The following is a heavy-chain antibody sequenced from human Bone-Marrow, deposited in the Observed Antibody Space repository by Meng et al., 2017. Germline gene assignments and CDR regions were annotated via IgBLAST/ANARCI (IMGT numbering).Heavy chain of an antibody. D-gene: IGHD3-10*01. V-gene: IGHV1-24*01. CDR3: ATHLARSYFYFDF. Sequence: ASVKVSCKISGYSLAELSIHWFRQAPGKGLEWMGGINPEDGKTLYAQSLQGRATMTEDKSTDTAYMDVRSLTFQDTAVYYCATHLARSYFYFDFWGQGTLVTVSS. J-gene: IGHJ4*02. CDR1: GYSLAELS. CDR2: INPEDGKT.